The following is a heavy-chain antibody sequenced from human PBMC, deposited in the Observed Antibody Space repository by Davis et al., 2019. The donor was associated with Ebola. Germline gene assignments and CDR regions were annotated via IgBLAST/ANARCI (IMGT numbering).Heavy chain of an antibody. CDR2: IYSGGDT. V-gene: IGHV3-53*01. CDR3: ARDNFPEDGMDV. CDR1: GFTVSSYY. Sequence: GGSLRLSCEASGFTVSSYYMNWVRQAPGKGLEWVSVIYSGGDTYYTDSVKGRFTISRDNSKNTLYLQLSSLTPEDPAVYYCARDNFPEDGMDVWGQGTTVTVSS. J-gene: IGHJ6*02.